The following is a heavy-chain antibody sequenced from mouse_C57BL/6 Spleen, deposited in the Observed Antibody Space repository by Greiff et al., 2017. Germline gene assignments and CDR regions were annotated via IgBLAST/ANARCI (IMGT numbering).Heavy chain of an antibody. V-gene: IGHV1-82*01. CDR1: GYAFSSSW. D-gene: IGHD3-3*01. J-gene: IGHJ2*01. CDR3: ARGRRDGGYYFDY. Sequence: VKLMESGPELVKPGASVKISCKASGYAFSSSWMNWVKQRPGKGLEWIGRIYPGDGDTNYNGKFKGKDTLTADQSSSTAYMQLSSLTSEDSAVYYCARGRRDGGYYFDYWGQGTTLTVSS. CDR2: IYPGDGDT.